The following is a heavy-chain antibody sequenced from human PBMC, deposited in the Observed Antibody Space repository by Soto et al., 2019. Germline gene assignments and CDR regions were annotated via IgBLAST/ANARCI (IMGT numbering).Heavy chain of an antibody. V-gene: IGHV1-69*06. CDR2: IIPTSGEA. CDR1: GGTFRNYA. CDR3: ALVDYTMVRGVVHYYYAMHV. Sequence: VASVKVSCKATGGTFRNYAISWVRQAPGQGLEWLGGIIPTSGEANYAQNFQGRVTFIADKSTSTASMELSSLRYEDTAEYYCALVDYTMVRGVVHYYYAMHVWGQGTSVTVYS. D-gene: IGHD3-10*01. J-gene: IGHJ6*01.